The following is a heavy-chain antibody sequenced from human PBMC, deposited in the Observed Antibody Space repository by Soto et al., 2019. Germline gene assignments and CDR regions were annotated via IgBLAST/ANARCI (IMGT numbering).Heavy chain of an antibody. J-gene: IGHJ5*02. CDR1: GGSISSSNW. D-gene: IGHD6-19*01. Sequence: QVQLQESGPGLVKPSGTLSLTCAVSGGSISSSNWWSWVRQPPGKGLEWIGEIYHSGSTNYNPSLRRRVTISVDKSKNQFALKLSSVPAADTAVYYCARGLKQWLANWFDPWGQGTLVTVSS. V-gene: IGHV4-4*02. CDR2: IYHSGST. CDR3: ARGLKQWLANWFDP.